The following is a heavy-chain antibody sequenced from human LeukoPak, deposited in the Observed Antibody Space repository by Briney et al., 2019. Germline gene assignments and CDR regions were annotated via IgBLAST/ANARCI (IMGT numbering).Heavy chain of an antibody. CDR2: IWYDGSKK. J-gene: IGHJ6*02. V-gene: IGHV3-33*01. CDR1: GFTFRNCG. Sequence: PGGSLRLSCAPSGFTFRNCGMHWVRQAPGKGLEWVAVIWYDGSKKYYADSVKGRFTISRDNSKNTLYLQMNSLRAEDTAVYYCARGNYGESYGMDVWGQGTTVTVSS. CDR3: ARGNYGESYGMDV. D-gene: IGHD4/OR15-4a*01.